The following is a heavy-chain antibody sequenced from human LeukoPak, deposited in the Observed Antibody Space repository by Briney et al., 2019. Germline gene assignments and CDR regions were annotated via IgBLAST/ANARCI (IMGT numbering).Heavy chain of an antibody. D-gene: IGHD4-17*01. J-gene: IGHJ6*02. V-gene: IGHV4-39*07. CDR1: GGSLSSSGYY. Sequence: SETLSLICTVSGGSLSSSGYYWDWIRQPPGKGLEWIENFYESGSSHYNPSLNSPVTISVVTSKIQFSLKLSSVTAADTAVYYCTRVRDYGDYRYGMDVWGQGTTVTVSS. CDR3: TRVRDYGDYRYGMDV. CDR2: FYESGSS.